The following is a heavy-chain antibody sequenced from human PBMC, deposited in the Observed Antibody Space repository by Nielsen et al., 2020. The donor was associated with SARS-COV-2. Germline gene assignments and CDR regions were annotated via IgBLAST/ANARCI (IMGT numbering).Heavy chain of an antibody. Sequence: GESLKISCQGSGSTFTSYWIGWVRQMPGKGLERMGVIYPRDSDTRYNPSFQGQVTISADKSISTVYLQWSGLKASDSAMYYCARNTYGGSTDYWGQGTLVTVSS. CDR3: ARNTYGGSTDY. CDR2: IYPRDSDT. V-gene: IGHV5-51*01. J-gene: IGHJ4*02. D-gene: IGHD4-23*01. CDR1: GSTFTSYW.